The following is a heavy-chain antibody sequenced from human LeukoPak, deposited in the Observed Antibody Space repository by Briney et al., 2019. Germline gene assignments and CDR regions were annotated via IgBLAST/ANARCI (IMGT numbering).Heavy chain of an antibody. V-gene: IGHV4-4*07. CDR3: ARVRRTQLERQFDY. CDR1: GGSISSYY. D-gene: IGHD1-1*01. J-gene: IGHJ4*02. Sequence: SETLSLTCTVSGGSISSYYWSWIRQPAGKGLEWIGRIYTSGSTNYNPSLKSRVTISVDTSKNQFSLKLSSVTAADTAVYYCARVRRTQLERQFDYWGQGTLVTVSS. CDR2: IYTSGST.